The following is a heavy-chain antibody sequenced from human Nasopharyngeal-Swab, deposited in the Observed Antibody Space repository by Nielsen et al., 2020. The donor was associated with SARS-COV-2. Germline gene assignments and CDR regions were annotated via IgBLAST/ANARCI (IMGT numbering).Heavy chain of an antibody. CDR1: GITFSSYW. CDR3: ARDGLDYDFWSAYFMDV. V-gene: IGHV3-21*01. CDR2: ISSSSSYI. Sequence: GGSLRLSCEASGITFSSYWMSWVRQAPGKGLEWVSSISSSSSYIYYADSVKGRFTISRDNAKNSLYLQMNSLRAEDTAVYYCARDGLDYDFWSAYFMDVWGQGTTVTVSS. J-gene: IGHJ6*02. D-gene: IGHD3-3*01.